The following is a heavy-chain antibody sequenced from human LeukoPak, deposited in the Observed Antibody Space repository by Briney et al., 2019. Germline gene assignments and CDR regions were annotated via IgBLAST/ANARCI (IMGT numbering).Heavy chain of an antibody. V-gene: IGHV4-39*01. D-gene: IGHD3-16*01. CDR3: VRGSTLRHYQY. J-gene: IGHJ4*02. Sequence: PSGTLSLTCTVSGGSISSSTYYWGWIRRPPGKGLEWIGSIYYSGSTYYNPSLKSRTTVSVDTSKNQFSLKLSSVTAADTAVYYCVRGSTLRHYQYWGQGTLVTVSS. CDR2: IYYSGST. CDR1: GGSISSSTYY.